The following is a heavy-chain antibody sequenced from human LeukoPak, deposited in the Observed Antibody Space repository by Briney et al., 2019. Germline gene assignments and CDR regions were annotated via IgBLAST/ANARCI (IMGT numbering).Heavy chain of an antibody. V-gene: IGHV3-48*04. CDR1: GFTFSSYA. J-gene: IGHJ4*02. CDR2: ISSSGSTI. Sequence: PGGSLRLSCAASGFTFSSYAMSWVRQAPGKGLEWVSYISSSGSTIYYADSVKGRFTISRDNAKNSLYLQMNSLRTKDTAVYFCARAGSFGGDDYWGQGTLVTVSS. D-gene: IGHD1-26*01. CDR3: ARAGSFGGDDY.